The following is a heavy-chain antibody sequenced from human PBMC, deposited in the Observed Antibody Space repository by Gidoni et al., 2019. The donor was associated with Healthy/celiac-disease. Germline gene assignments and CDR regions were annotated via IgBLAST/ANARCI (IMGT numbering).Heavy chain of an antibody. CDR2: ISAYNGNT. V-gene: IGHV1-18*01. CDR3: ARARSSGGFHY. Sequence: QVQLVQSGAEVKKPGASVNVSCKASGYTFTSYGIRWVRQAPGQGLEWMGWISAYNGNTNYAQKLQGRVTMTTDTSTSTAYMELRSLGTDDRAGYYCARARSSGGFHYWGQGTLVTVSS. CDR1: GYTFTSYG. D-gene: IGHD6-19*01. J-gene: IGHJ4*02.